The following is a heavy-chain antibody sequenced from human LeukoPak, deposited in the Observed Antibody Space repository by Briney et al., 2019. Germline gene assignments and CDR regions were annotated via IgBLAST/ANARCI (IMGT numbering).Heavy chain of an antibody. D-gene: IGHD2-2*01. Sequence: GASVKVSCKASGGTFSSYAISWVRQAPGQGLEWMGWINPNSGGTNYAQKFQGRVTMTRDTSISTAYMELSRLRSDDTAVYYCAMGYCSSTSCYFYAFDIWGQGTMVTVSS. CDR2: INPNSGGT. CDR1: GGTFSSYA. CDR3: AMGYCSSTSCYFYAFDI. J-gene: IGHJ3*02. V-gene: IGHV1-2*02.